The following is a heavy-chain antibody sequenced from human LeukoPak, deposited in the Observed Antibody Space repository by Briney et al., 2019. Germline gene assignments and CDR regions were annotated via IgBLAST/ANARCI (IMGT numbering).Heavy chain of an antibody. J-gene: IGHJ4*02. V-gene: IGHV4-31*03. CDR3: ARGLFHYDSSGHYYFPYYFDY. CDR1: GGSISSGGYY. CDR2: IYYSGST. Sequence: SETLSLTCTVFGGSISSGGYYWSWIRQHPGKGLEWIGYIYYSGSTYYNPSLESRVTISVDTSKNQFSLKLSSVTAADTAVYYCARGLFHYDSSGHYYFPYYFDYWGQGTLVTVSS. D-gene: IGHD3-22*01.